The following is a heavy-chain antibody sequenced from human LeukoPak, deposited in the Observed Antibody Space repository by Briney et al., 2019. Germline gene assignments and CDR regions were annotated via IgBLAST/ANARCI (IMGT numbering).Heavy chain of an antibody. Sequence: GGSLRLSCTTSGFTFSDYAVSWVRQAPGKGLEWIGFIRNKANGGTTEYAASVKGRFTISKDDSKTIAHLQMSSLKTEDTAVYYCSRFYSSGWASGAFDIWGQGTMVTVSS. D-gene: IGHD3-22*01. CDR1: GFTFSDYA. CDR2: IRNKANGGTT. J-gene: IGHJ3*02. CDR3: SRFYSSGWASGAFDI. V-gene: IGHV3-49*04.